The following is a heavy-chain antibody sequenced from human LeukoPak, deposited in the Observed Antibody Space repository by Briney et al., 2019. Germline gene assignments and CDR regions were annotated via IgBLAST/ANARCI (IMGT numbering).Heavy chain of an antibody. CDR2: ISGSGGST. CDR3: AKPPGRTYYYDSSGYYYDY. Sequence: GGSLRLSCAASGLTFSSYSMSWVRQAPGKGLEWVSAISGSGGSTYYADSVKGRFTISRDNSKNTLYLQMNSLRAEDTAVYYCAKPPGRTYYYDSSGYYYDYWGQGTLVTVSS. D-gene: IGHD3-22*01. V-gene: IGHV3-23*01. CDR1: GLTFSSYS. J-gene: IGHJ4*02.